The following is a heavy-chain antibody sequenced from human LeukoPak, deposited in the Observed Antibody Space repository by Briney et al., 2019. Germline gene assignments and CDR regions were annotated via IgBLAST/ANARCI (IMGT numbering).Heavy chain of an antibody. D-gene: IGHD2-2*01. V-gene: IGHV3-64*01. CDR2: ISSNGGST. CDR1: GFAFSSYN. CDR3: ARVRSHCSSTSCYGYDY. Sequence: GGSLRLSCAASGFAFSSYNMNWVRQAPGKGLEYVSAISSNGGSTYYANSVKGRFTISRDNSKNTLYLQMGSLRAEDMAVYYCARVRSHCSSTSCYGYDYWGQGTLVTVSS. J-gene: IGHJ4*02.